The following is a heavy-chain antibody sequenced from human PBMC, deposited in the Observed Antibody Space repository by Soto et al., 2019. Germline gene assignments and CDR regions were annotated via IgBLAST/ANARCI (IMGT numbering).Heavy chain of an antibody. CDR1: GFTFSNAW. D-gene: IGHD5-12*01. V-gene: IGHV3-15*01. CDR2: IKSKTDGGTT. Sequence: EVQLVESGGGLVKPGGSLRLSCAASGFTFSNAWMSWVRQAPGKGLEWVGRIKSKTDGGTTDYAAPVKGRFTISRDDSKTTLYLQMNSLKTEDTAVYYCTTALVATSYGMDVWGQGTTVTVSS. J-gene: IGHJ6*02. CDR3: TTALVATSYGMDV.